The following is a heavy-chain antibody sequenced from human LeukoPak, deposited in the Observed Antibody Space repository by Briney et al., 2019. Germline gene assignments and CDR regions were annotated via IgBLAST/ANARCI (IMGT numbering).Heavy chain of an antibody. V-gene: IGHV4-61*02. J-gene: IGHJ5*02. CDR1: GGSISSDNYS. Sequence: SETLSLTCTVSGGSISSDNYSWSWIRQPAGKGLEWIGRVYTSGSTNYNPSLKSRVTVSVDTSKKQFSLKLSSVTAADTAVYYCAREKIGYYDGSGRGWFDPWGQGTLVTVSS. CDR2: VYTSGST. D-gene: IGHD3-22*01. CDR3: AREKIGYYDGSGRGWFDP.